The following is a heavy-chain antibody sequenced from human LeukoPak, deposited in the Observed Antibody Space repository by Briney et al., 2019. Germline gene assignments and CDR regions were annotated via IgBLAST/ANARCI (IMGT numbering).Heavy chain of an antibody. D-gene: IGHD1-14*01. Sequence: GGSLRLSCAASGFTFRSYWMHWVRQAPGKGLVWVSRINFDGSCTSYADSVKGRFTISRDNARNTLFLQMNSLRAEDTAVYYCARDPENKDAFDIWGQGTMVTVSS. J-gene: IGHJ3*02. CDR3: ARDPENKDAFDI. V-gene: IGHV3-74*01. CDR2: INFDGSCT. CDR1: GFTFRSYW.